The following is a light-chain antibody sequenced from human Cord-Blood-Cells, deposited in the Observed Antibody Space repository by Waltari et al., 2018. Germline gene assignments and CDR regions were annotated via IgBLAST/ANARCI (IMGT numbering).Light chain of an antibody. CDR1: RSNIGSNT. V-gene: IGLV1-44*01. CDR2: SNN. J-gene: IGLJ2*01. Sequence: QSVLPQPPSASGTPGQWVTISCSGSRSNIGSNTVNWYQQPPETAPKLLIYSNNQRPSGVPDRFSGSKSGTSASLAISGLQSEDEADYYCAAWDDSLNGVVFGGGTKLTVL. CDR3: AAWDDSLNGVV.